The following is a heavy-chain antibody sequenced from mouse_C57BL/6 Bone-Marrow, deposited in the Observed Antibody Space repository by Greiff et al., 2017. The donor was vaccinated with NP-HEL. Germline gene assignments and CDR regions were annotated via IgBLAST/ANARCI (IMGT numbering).Heavy chain of an antibody. CDR2: IYPRSGNT. V-gene: IGHV1-81*01. CDR1: GYTFTSYG. D-gene: IGHD2-1*01. J-gene: IGHJ3*01. CDR3: ARGAIYYGNPRFAY. Sequence: QVQLQQSGAELARPGASVKLSCKASGYTFTSYGISWVKQRTGQGLAWIGEIYPRSGNTYYNEKFKGKATLTADKSSSTAYMELRSLTSEDSAVYFCARGAIYYGNPRFAYWGQGTLVTVSA.